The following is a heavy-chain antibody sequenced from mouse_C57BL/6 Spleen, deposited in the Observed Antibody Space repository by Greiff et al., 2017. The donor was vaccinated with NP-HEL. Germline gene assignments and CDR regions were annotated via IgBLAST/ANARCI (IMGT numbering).Heavy chain of an antibody. Sequence: EVQLQQSGPVLVKPGASVKMSCKASGYTFTDYYMNWVQQSHGKSLEWIGVINPYNGGTSYNQKFKGKATLTVDKSSSTAYMELNSLTSEDSAVYYCARGDLPYYAMDYWGQGTSVTVSS. CDR3: ARGDLPYYAMDY. D-gene: IGHD2-1*01. CDR1: GYTFTDYY. J-gene: IGHJ4*01. CDR2: INPYNGGT. V-gene: IGHV1-19*01.